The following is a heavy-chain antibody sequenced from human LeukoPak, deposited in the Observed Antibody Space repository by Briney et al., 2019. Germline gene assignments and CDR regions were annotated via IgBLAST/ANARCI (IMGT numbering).Heavy chain of an antibody. J-gene: IGHJ3*02. V-gene: IGHV4-59*08. Sequence: SENLSLTCIVSGGSISSYYWSWIRQPPGKGLEWIGYIYYSGSTNYNPSLKSRVTISVDTSKNQFSLKLSSVTAADTAVYYCARHSNSMVRGVGDAFDIWGQGTMVTVSS. CDR1: GGSISSYY. D-gene: IGHD3-10*01. CDR3: ARHSNSMVRGVGDAFDI. CDR2: IYYSGST.